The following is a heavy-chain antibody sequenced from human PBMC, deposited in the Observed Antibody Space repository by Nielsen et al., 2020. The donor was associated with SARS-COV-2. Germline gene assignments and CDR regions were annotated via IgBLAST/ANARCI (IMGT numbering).Heavy chain of an antibody. CDR1: GFTFGDYA. CDR2: IRSKAYGGTT. CDR3: AKRGSNNDYYYYYMDV. Sequence: GGSLRLSCTASGFTFGDYAMSWFRQAPGKGLEWVGFIRSKAYGGTTEYAASVKGRFTISRDDSKSIAYLQMNSLKTEDTAVYYCAKRGSNNDYYYYYMDVWGKGTTVTVSS. V-gene: IGHV3-49*03. J-gene: IGHJ6*03. D-gene: IGHD6-13*01.